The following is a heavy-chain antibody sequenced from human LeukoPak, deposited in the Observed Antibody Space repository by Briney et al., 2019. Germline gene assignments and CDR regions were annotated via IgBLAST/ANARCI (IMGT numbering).Heavy chain of an antibody. D-gene: IGHD1-1*01. CDR3: TKVTEGRTGFDY. CDR2: INWNGGSR. J-gene: IGHJ4*02. CDR1: GFTFDEHG. V-gene: IGHV3-20*04. Sequence: GGSLRLSCAASGFTFDEHGMNGVRQARGKGVEGVSNINWNGGSRTYADSVKGRFNNSRDNAKNPLYLEMNSLRGEDTALYYCTKVTEGRTGFDYWGQGTLVTVSS.